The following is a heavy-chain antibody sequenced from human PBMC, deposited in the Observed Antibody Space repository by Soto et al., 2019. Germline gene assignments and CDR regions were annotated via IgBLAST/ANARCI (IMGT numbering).Heavy chain of an antibody. J-gene: IGHJ4*02. CDR2: IYYSGST. CDR3: ASLEVWGSYPY. Sequence: SETLSLTCNVSGVSFSRYYWSWIRQPPGKGLEWIGHIYYSGSTKYNPSLKSRITVIVDTPKNEISLKLTSVTAADTAVYYCASLEVWGSYPYWGRGPWVTVSS. CDR1: GVSFSRYY. D-gene: IGHD3-16*02. V-gene: IGHV4-59*12.